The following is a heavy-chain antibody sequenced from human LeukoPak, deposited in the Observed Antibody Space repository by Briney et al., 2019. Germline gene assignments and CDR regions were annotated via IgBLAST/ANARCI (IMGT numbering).Heavy chain of an antibody. CDR1: GFTVTSDF. D-gene: IGHD3-10*01. J-gene: IGHJ5*02. CDR3: ASRGT. V-gene: IGHV3-66*01. Sequence: GGSLRLSCAASGFTVTSDFMIWVRQAPGQGLEWVSIIYRGGETYYADSVKGRFTISSDNSKNTLYLQVTSLRAEDTAVYYCASRGTWGQGTLVTVSS. CDR2: IYRGGET.